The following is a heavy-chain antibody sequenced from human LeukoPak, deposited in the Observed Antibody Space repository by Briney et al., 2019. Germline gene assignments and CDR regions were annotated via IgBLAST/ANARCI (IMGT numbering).Heavy chain of an antibody. CDR3: TREEVVVLDALDL. J-gene: IGHJ3*01. Sequence: GGSLRLSCAASGFTFSSYEMNWVRQAPGKGLEWVSYISSSGNTIYYADSVKGRFTISRDNAKNSLYLQMNSLRAEDTAVYYCTREEVVVLDALDLWGQGTMVTVSS. CDR2: ISSSGNTI. D-gene: IGHD2-2*01. V-gene: IGHV3-48*03. CDR1: GFTFSSYE.